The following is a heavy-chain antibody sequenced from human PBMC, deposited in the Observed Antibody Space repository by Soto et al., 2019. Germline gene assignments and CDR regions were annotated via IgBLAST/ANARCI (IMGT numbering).Heavy chain of an antibody. CDR2: ISGSGGST. CDR1: GFTFSSYA. CDR3: AKVPIAARPRGYFDY. Sequence: GGSLRLSCAASGFTFSSYAMSWVRQAPGKGLEWVSAISGSGGSTYYGDSVKGRFTISRDNSKNTLYLQMNSLRAEDTAVYYCAKVPIAARPRGYFDYWGQGTLVTVSS. V-gene: IGHV3-23*01. J-gene: IGHJ4*02. D-gene: IGHD6-6*01.